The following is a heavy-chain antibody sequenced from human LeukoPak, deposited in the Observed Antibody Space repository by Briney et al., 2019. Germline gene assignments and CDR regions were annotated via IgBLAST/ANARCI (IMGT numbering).Heavy chain of an antibody. CDR1: GFTFSSYE. J-gene: IGHJ1*01. V-gene: IGHV3-48*03. CDR2: ISRSGNAI. D-gene: IGHD4-17*01. CDR3: ATATSLDYGDYFFHH. Sequence: GGSLRLSCAASGFTFSSYEMNWVRQAPGKRLEWLSYISRSGNAIYYADSVKGRFTISRDNAKNSLYLQMNSLRVEDTAVYYCATATSLDYGDYFFHHWGQGTLVTVSS.